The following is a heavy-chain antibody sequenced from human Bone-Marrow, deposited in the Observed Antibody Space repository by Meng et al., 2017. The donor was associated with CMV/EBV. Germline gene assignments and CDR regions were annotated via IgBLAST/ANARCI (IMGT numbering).Heavy chain of an antibody. D-gene: IGHD3-3*01. V-gene: IGHV3-30*02. Sequence: GESLKIPCAASGFIFSNYGMHWVRQAPGKGLEWVAFIRNDGSNKYADSGKGRFTNSRANSKNTLYLQMNRMRTEDTAVYYCAKDHSPSTNYDFWSGYYRDNWSDPWGQGTLVTVSS. CDR1: GFIFSNYG. J-gene: IGHJ5*02. CDR2: IRNDGSN. CDR3: AKDHSPSTNYDFWSGYYRDNWSDP.